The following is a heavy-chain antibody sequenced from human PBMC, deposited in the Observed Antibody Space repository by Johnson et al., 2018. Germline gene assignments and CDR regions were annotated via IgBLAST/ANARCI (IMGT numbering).Heavy chain of an antibody. V-gene: IGHV4-61*02. CDR3: ARETYAEYYDSSGPNYYYYYYMDV. J-gene: IGHJ6*03. CDR1: GGSISSGSYY. CDR2: IHTSGST. D-gene: IGHD3-22*01. Sequence: QVQLQESGPGLVKPSQTXSLTCTVSGGSISSGSYYWSWIRQPAGKGLEWIGRIHTSGSTNYNPSLKSRVTISVDTSKKQISLKLSSVTAAETAVYFCARETYAEYYDSSGPNYYYYYYMDVWGKGTTVTVSS.